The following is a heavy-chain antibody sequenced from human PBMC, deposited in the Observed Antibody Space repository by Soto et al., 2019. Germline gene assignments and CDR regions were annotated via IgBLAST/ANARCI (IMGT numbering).Heavy chain of an antibody. CDR1: GGSFSGYC. J-gene: IGHJ4*02. CDR2: VDHSGST. V-gene: IGHV4-34*01. Sequence: QVQLQQWGAGLLKPSETLSLTCAVYGGSFSGYCWSWIRQPPGKGLEWIGEVDHSGSTNYNPSLKSRVTISVDTSKNQFSLQLNSVTPEDTAVYYCARGDQGFDYWGQGTLVTVSS. CDR3: ARGDQGFDY.